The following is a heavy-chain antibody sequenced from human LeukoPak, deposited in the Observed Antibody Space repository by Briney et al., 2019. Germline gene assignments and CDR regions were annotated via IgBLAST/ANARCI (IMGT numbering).Heavy chain of an antibody. Sequence: GGSLRLSCAASGFTFSSYGMHWVRQAPGKGLEWVAVISYDGSNKYYADSVKGRFTISRDNSKNTLYLQMNSLRAEDTAVYYCARPLYSYGYPEYFQHWGQGTLVTVSS. CDR3: ARPLYSYGYPEYFQH. D-gene: IGHD5-18*01. CDR2: ISYDGSNK. J-gene: IGHJ1*01. V-gene: IGHV3-30*03. CDR1: GFTFSSYG.